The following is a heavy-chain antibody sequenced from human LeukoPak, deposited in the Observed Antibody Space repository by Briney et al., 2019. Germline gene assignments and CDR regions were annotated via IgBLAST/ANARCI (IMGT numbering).Heavy chain of an antibody. CDR2: IHYTGST. Sequence: PSETLSLTCSVSGGSISSYYWSWIRQSPGKGLECIGYIHYTGSTNYNPSPKSRVTISVETSKNQFSLKLKSVTAADTAVYYCARGGYYGSGNDFRFDPWGQGTLVTVSS. CDR3: ARGGYYGSGNDFRFDP. J-gene: IGHJ5*02. V-gene: IGHV4-59*01. D-gene: IGHD3-10*01. CDR1: GGSISSYY.